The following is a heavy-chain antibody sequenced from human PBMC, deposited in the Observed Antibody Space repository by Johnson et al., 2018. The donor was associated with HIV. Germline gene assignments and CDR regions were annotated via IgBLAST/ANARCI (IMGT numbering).Heavy chain of an antibody. D-gene: IGHD3-10*01. Sequence: MLLVESGGGVVQPGRSLRVSCAASGFTFSSYAMHWVRQATGKGLEWVSAIGTAGNTYYPGSVKGRFTISRDNSKNTLHLQMNSLRVDDTAVYYCARDPSYYMAHPDVFDIWGQGTMVTVSS. CDR2: IGTAGNT. J-gene: IGHJ3*02. CDR1: GFTFSSYA. CDR3: ARDPSYYMAHPDVFDI. V-gene: IGHV3-13*01.